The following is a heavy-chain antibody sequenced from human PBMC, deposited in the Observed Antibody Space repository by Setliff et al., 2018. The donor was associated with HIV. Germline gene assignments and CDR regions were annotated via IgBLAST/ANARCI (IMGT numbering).Heavy chain of an antibody. CDR1: GGSFSAYS. CDR2: INHSGST. Sequence: SETLSLTCAVYGGSFSAYSWTWIRQPPGKGLEWIGDINHSGSTNYNPSLKSRVTISVDTSKNQFSLKLSSVTAADTAVYYCARGLSFYDPGGFDYWGQGTLVTVSS. D-gene: IGHD3-22*01. CDR3: ARGLSFYDPGGFDY. V-gene: IGHV4-34*01. J-gene: IGHJ4*02.